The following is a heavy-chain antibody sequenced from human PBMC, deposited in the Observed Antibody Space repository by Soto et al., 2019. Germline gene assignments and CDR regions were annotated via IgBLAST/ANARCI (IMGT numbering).Heavy chain of an antibody. D-gene: IGHD3-10*01. V-gene: IGHV1-8*01. Sequence: QVQLVQSGAELKKPGASVKVSYKASGYTFSNYDMNWVRQATGQGPEWIGWVNPNNGDTGYAQKFQGRVTMTTDISTTTAYMELTSLRSEDTAIYYYAKVSRKGSAIDFDYWGQGTLITVSS. CDR3: AKVSRKGSAIDFDY. J-gene: IGHJ4*02. CDR2: VNPNNGDT. CDR1: GYTFSNYD.